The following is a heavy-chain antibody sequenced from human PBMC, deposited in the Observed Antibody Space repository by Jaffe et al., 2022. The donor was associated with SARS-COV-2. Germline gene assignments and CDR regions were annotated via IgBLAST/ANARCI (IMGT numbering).Heavy chain of an antibody. J-gene: IGHJ6*02. V-gene: IGHV3-23*01. Sequence: EVQLLESGGGLVQPGGSLRLSCAASGFTFSSYAMSWVRQAPGKGLEWVSAISGSGGSTYYADSVKGRFTISRDNSKNTLYLQMNSLRAEDTAVYYCANPVFAVPRSYYGMDVWGQGTTVTVSS. D-gene: IGHD3-3*02. CDR2: ISGSGGST. CDR3: ANPVFAVPRSYYGMDV. CDR1: GFTFSSYA.